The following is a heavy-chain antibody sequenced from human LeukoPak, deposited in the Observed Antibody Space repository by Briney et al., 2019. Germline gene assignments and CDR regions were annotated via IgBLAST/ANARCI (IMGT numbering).Heavy chain of an antibody. CDR3: ARDRYTAMVSAFDP. V-gene: IGHV3-21*01. CDR1: GFTFSSYS. J-gene: IGHJ5*02. Sequence: GGSLRLSCVASGFTFSSYSMNWVRQAPGKGLEWVSSISSSSSYIYYADSVKGRFTISRDNAKNSLYLQMNSLRAEDTAVYYCARDRYTAMVSAFDPWGQGTLVTVSS. D-gene: IGHD5-18*01. CDR2: ISSSSSYI.